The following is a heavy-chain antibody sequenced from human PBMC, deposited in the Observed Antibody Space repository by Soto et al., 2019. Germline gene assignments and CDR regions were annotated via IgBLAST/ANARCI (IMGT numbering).Heavy chain of an antibody. CDR1: GFTFSAFT. CDR3: ARVGYCSNGVCYTTNYYYMDV. J-gene: IGHJ6*03. V-gene: IGHV3-21*01. Sequence: EVQLVESGGARVRPGGPLRLPCAASGFTFSAFTINWVAQAPGKGLEWVSPISSSSSYIYNADSVKGRLTISRDNAKNSLYLQMSSLRAEDTAVYYCARVGYCSNGVCYTTNYYYMDVWGKGTTVTVS. CDR2: ISSSSSYI. D-gene: IGHD2-8*01.